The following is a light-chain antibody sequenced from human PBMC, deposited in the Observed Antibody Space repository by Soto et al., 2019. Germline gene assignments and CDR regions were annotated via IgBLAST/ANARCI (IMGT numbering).Light chain of an antibody. CDR1: SSDVGGYNY. CDR2: DVS. V-gene: IGLV2-14*01. CDR3: SSYTSGSFYV. Sequence: QSALTQPASVSGSPGQSITISCTGTSSDVGGYNYVSWYQQHPGKAPKLMIYDVSNRPSGVSNRFSGSKSGNTASLTISGLQAEDAADYYCSSYTSGSFYVFGTGTKLTVL. J-gene: IGLJ1*01.